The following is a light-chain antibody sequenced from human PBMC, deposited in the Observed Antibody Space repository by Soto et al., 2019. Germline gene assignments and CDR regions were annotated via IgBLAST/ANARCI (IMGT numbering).Light chain of an antibody. Sequence: IVLTQSPGTLSLSPGEIATLSFSASQSVGSNYLAWYQQKPGQAPRILIFGASGRATGIPDRFSGSGSGTDFTLSISGLQPDDFGTYYCQQYYMGWTFGQGTKVDIK. CDR3: QQYYMGWT. J-gene: IGKJ1*01. V-gene: IGKV3-20*01. CDR2: GAS. CDR1: QSVGSNY.